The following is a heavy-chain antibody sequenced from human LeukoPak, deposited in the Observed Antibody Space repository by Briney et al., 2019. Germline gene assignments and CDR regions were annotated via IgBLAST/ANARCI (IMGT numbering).Heavy chain of an antibody. V-gene: IGHV3-30*02. Sequence: PGGSLRLSCAASGFTFSSYGMHWVRQAPGKGLEWVAFIRYDGSNKYYADSVKGRFTISRDNSKNTLYLQMNSLRAEDTAVYYCAKDQRRYGSGSYGEMDHWGQGTLVTVSS. CDR3: AKDQRRYGSGSYGEMDH. J-gene: IGHJ4*02. CDR1: GFTFSSYG. CDR2: IRYDGSNK. D-gene: IGHD3-10*01.